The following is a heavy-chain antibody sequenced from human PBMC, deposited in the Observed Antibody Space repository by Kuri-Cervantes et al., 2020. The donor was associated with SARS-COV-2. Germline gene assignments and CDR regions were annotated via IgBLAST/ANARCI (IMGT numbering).Heavy chain of an antibody. CDR2: IILIFGTA. CDR1: GGTFSSYA. V-gene: IGHV1-69*06. J-gene: IGHJ4*02. D-gene: IGHD4-17*01. CDR3: ARLSGLSTVTTSRPY. Sequence: SVKVSCKASGGTFSSYAISWVRQAPGQGLEWMGGIILIFGTANYAQKFQGRVTITADKSTSTAYMELSSLRSEDTAVYYCARLSGLSTVTTSRPYWGQGTLVTVSS.